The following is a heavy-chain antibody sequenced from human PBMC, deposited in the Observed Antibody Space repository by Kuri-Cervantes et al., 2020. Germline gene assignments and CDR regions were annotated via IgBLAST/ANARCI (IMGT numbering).Heavy chain of an antibody. Sequence: SETLSLTCTVSGGSVSSGSYYWSWIRQPPGKGLEWIGYIYYSGSTNYNPSLKNRVTISVDTSKNQFSLKLSSVTAADTAVYYCARELLYFDLWGRGTLVTVSS. CDR3: ARELLYFDL. D-gene: IGHD1-26*01. V-gene: IGHV4-61*01. CDR2: IYYSGST. J-gene: IGHJ2*01. CDR1: GGSVSSGSYY.